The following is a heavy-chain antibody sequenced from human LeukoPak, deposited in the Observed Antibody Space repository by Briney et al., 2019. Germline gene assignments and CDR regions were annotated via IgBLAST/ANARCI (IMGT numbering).Heavy chain of an antibody. D-gene: IGHD1-26*01. CDR2: INHSGST. Sequence: SETLSLTCAVYGGSFSGYYWSWIRQPPGKGLEWIGEINHSGSTNYNPSLKSRVTISVDASKNQFSLKLSSVTAADTAVYYCARSVRQWEPYYFDYWGQGTLVTVSS. CDR1: GGSFSGYY. J-gene: IGHJ4*02. CDR3: ARSVRQWEPYYFDY. V-gene: IGHV4-34*01.